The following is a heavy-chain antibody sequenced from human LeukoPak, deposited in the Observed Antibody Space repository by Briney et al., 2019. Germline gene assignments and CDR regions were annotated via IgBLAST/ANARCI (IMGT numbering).Heavy chain of an antibody. CDR2: IRSSSSDI. Sequence: PGGSLRLSCAASGFTFSDYTVNWVRQAPGKGLEWVSSIRSSSSDIYHADSVKGRFTISRDNAKNSLYLQMNSLRAEDTAVYYCARGPSFDYWGQGTLATVSS. J-gene: IGHJ4*02. CDR1: GFTFSDYT. CDR3: ARGPSFDY. V-gene: IGHV3-21*01.